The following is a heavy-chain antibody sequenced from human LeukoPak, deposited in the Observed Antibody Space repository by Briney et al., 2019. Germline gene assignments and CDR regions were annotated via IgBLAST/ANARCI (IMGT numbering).Heavy chain of an antibody. CDR1: GGSFSGYY. CDR3: ARVRVRRDAFDI. J-gene: IGHJ3*02. Sequence: SETLSLTCAVYGGSFSGYYWSWIRQPPGKGLEWIGEINHSGSTNYNPSLKSRVTISVDTSKNQFSLKLSSVTAADTAVYYCARVRVRRDAFDIWGQGTMVTVSS. CDR2: INHSGST. D-gene: IGHD4-17*01. V-gene: IGHV4-34*01.